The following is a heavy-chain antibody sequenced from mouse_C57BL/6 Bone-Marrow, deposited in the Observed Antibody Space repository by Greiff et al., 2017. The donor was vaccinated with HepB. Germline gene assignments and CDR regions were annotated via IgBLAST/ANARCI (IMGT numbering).Heavy chain of an antibody. CDR1: GYTFTDYY. CDR2: INPNNGGT. Sequence: EVQLQQSGPELVKPGASVKISCKASGYTFTDYYMNWVKQSHGKSLEWIGDINPNNGGTSYNQKFKGKATLTVDKSSSTAYMELRSLTSEDSAVYYCARDYDVFAYWGQGTLVTVSA. J-gene: IGHJ3*01. CDR3: ARDYDVFAY. D-gene: IGHD2-4*01. V-gene: IGHV1-26*01.